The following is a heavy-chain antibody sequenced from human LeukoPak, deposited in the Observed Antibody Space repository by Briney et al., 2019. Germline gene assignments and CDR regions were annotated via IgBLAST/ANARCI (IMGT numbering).Heavy chain of an antibody. V-gene: IGHV4-4*07. Sequence: SETLSLTCTVLGDSIRSYYWTWIRQPAGKGLEWVGHIYISGSTNYNPSLKSRATMSVDTSKNQFSLKLNSLTAADTAVYYCARPNLYYYGMDVWGKGTTVTISS. CDR1: GDSIRSYY. CDR3: ARPNLYYYGMDV. J-gene: IGHJ6*04. CDR2: IYISGST. D-gene: IGHD1-7*01.